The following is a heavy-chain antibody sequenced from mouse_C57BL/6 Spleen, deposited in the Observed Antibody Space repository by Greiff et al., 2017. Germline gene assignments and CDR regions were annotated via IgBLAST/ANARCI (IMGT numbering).Heavy chain of an antibody. J-gene: IGHJ2*01. CDR2: IYPGNSDT. V-gene: IGHV1-5*01. Sequence: VQLQQSGTVLARPGASVKMSCKTSGYTFTSYWMHWVKQRPGQGLEWIGAIYPGNSDTSYNQKFKGKAKLTAVTSASTAYMELSSLTNEDASFYYGTREGYDYDIYHFDYWGQGTTLTVSS. CDR1: GYTFTSYW. D-gene: IGHD2-4*01. CDR3: TREGYDYDIYHFDY.